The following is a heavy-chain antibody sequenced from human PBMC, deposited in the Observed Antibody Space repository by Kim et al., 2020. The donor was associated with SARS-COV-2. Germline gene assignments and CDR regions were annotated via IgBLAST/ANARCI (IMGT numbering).Heavy chain of an antibody. D-gene: IGHD6-19*01. Sequence: GGSLRLSCAASGFTFSSYGIHWVRQAPGKGLEWVAVIWYDGSNKYYADSVKGRFTISRDNSKNTLYLQMNSLRAEDTAVYYCARDYSSGWYGRGYFDLWGRGTLVTVSS. J-gene: IGHJ2*01. V-gene: IGHV3-33*01. CDR1: GFTFSSYG. CDR3: ARDYSSGWYGRGYFDL. CDR2: IWYDGSNK.